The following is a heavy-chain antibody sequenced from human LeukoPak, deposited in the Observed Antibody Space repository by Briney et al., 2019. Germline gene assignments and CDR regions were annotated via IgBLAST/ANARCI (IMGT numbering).Heavy chain of an antibody. CDR3: ARLLWFGESLINVENHYYMDV. D-gene: IGHD3-10*01. V-gene: IGHV4-39*07. Sequence: SETLSLTCTVSGGSIKSNNYDWGWIRQPPGKGLEWIGSMYDSGSTPYNASLKSRVTISLDTYKNQVSLKLSSVTAADTAVYYCARLLWFGESLINVENHYYMDVWGKGTTVTVSS. J-gene: IGHJ6*03. CDR1: GGSIKSNNYD. CDR2: MYDSGST.